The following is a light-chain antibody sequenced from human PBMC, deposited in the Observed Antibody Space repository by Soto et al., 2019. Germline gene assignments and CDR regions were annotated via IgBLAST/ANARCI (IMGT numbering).Light chain of an antibody. CDR3: QQYGSSPWT. V-gene: IGKV3-20*01. CDR1: QSVSSSY. Sequence: EIVLTQSPGTLSLSPGERATLSCRASQSVSSSYLAWYQQKPGQAHRLLIYGASTRATGIPDRFSGSGSGTDFTLTISSLEPEDFAVYYCQQYGSSPWTFGQGTKVEIK. CDR2: GAS. J-gene: IGKJ1*01.